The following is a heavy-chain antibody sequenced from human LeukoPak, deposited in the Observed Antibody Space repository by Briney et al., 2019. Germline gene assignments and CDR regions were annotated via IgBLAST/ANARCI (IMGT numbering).Heavy chain of an antibody. J-gene: IGHJ3*02. D-gene: IGHD4-23*01. CDR2: IIPIFGTA. CDR1: GYTFTSYD. CDR3: ASRTTVVTPGAFDI. V-gene: IGHV1-69*13. Sequence: SVKVSCKASGYTFTSYDISWVRQAPGQGLEWMGGIIPIFGTANYAQKFQGRVTITADESTSTAYMELSSLRSEDTAVYYCASRTTVVTPGAFDIWGQGTMVTVSS.